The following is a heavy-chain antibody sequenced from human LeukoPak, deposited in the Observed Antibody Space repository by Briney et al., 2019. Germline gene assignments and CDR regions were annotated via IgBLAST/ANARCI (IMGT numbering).Heavy chain of an antibody. Sequence: PGGSLRLSCAVSGFTFSSYVMSWVRQAPGKGLEWVSAISGSGGGTYYADSVKGRFTISRDNSKNTLYLQMNSLRAEDTAGYYWAKDPSIVGAPCGQGTLVTVSS. J-gene: IGHJ5*02. D-gene: IGHD1-26*01. V-gene: IGHV3-23*01. CDR3: AKDPSIVGAP. CDR1: GFTFSSYV. CDR2: ISGSGGGT.